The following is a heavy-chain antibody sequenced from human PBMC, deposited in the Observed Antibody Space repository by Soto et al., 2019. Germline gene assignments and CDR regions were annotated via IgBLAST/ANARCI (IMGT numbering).Heavy chain of an antibody. CDR3: ARGPLVVLNYFES. CDR2: IFPLTDIP. Sequence: QVQLVQSGTEVKKPGSSVKVSCKASGGTFRNYPINWVRQAPGQGLEWMGSIFPLTDIPDYAQNFQARLTSSADKSTSTAYMELSSLTSDDAAMYFWARGPLVVLNYFESWGQGTLVTVSS. J-gene: IGHJ4*02. V-gene: IGHV1-69*02. CDR1: GGTFRNYP.